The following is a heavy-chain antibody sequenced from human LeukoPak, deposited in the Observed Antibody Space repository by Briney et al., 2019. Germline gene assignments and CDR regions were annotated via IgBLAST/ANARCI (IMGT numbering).Heavy chain of an antibody. V-gene: IGHV3-11*01. Sequence: GGSLRLSCAASGFTFSDYYMSWIRQAPGKGLEWVSYISSSGSTIYYADSVKGRFTISRDNAKNSLYLQMNSLRAEDTAVYYCARDSTFLTGYSYYYYYYGMDVWGQGTTVTVSS. CDR1: GFTFSDYY. CDR2: ISSSGSTI. D-gene: IGHD3-9*01. CDR3: ARDSTFLTGYSYYYYYYGMDV. J-gene: IGHJ6*02.